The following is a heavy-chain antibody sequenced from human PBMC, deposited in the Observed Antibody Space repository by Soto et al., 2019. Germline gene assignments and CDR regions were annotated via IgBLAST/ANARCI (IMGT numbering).Heavy chain of an antibody. CDR1: GLTFSTYG. V-gene: IGHV3-21*01. CDR2: ISSGGEYL. Sequence: EVQLVESGGGRVKPGGSLRLSCAASGLTFSTYGMNWVRQAPGKGLEWVSSISSGGEYLDYADSVRGRLTISRDNAKKSLYLTMNSMRVEKTAVYYCATEGADAAVMGACGQG. D-gene: IGHD1-26*01. CDR3: ATEGADAAVMGA. J-gene: IGHJ5*02.